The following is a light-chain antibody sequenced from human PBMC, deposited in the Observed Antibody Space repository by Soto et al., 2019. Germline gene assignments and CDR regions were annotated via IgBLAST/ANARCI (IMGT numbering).Light chain of an antibody. J-gene: IGLJ1*01. CDR1: SFNTGSNN. V-gene: IGLV1-47*01. Sequence: QSVLTQPPSASGTPGQRVTISCSGSSFNTGSNNVHWFQQFPGTAPKLLIYRDNQRPSGVPDRFSGSKSGTSASLAITGLRSDDEADYYCAAWDASLSGHVFGTGTKVTVL. CDR2: RDN. CDR3: AAWDASLSGHV.